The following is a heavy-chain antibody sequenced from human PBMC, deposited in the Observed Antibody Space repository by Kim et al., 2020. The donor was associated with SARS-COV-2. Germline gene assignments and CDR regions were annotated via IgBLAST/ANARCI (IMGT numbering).Heavy chain of an antibody. Sequence: SETLSLTCTVSGDSISSGYYWGWIRQPPGKGLECIGIIFHSGSTYYNPSLRGRITISVDTSKNQFSLKLSSVTAADTAVYFCARGVVVVVTSIPHGYFD. CDR3: ARGVVVVVTSIPHGYFD. D-gene: IGHD2-21*02. CDR1: GDSISSGYY. J-gene: IGHJ2*01. V-gene: IGHV4-38-2*02. CDR2: IFHSGST.